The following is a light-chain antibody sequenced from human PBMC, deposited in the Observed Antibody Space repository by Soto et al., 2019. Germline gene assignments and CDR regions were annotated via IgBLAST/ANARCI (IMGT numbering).Light chain of an antibody. J-gene: IGLJ2*01. V-gene: IGLV2-14*01. CDR1: SSDVGGFNY. CDR3: CSYAGSFTVL. CDR2: EVS. Sequence: QSALTQPASVSGSPGQSITISCTGTSSDVGGFNYVSWYQHHPGKAPKLMIYEVSNRPSGVSNRFSGSKSGNTASLTISGLQAEDDADYYCCSYAGSFTVLFGGGTKLTVL.